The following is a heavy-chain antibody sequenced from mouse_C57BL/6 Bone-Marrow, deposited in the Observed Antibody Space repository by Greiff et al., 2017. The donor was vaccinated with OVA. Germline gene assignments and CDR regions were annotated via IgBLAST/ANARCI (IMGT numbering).Heavy chain of an antibody. CDR2: IDPSDSYT. CDR1: GYTFTSYW. V-gene: IGHV1-50*01. D-gene: IGHD1-1*01. Sequence: QVQLQQPGAELVKPGASVKLSCKASGYTFTSYWMQWVKQRPGQGLEWIGEIDPSDSYTNYNQKFKGKATLTVDTSSSTAYMQLSSLTSEDSAVYYGARSYYYGSEAMDYWGQGTSVTVSS. CDR3: ARSYYYGSEAMDY. J-gene: IGHJ4*01.